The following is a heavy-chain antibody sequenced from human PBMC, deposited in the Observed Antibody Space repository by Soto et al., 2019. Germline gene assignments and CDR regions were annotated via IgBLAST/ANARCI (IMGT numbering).Heavy chain of an antibody. CDR2: IYYTGST. V-gene: IGHV4-30-4*01. J-gene: IGHJ4*02. CDR1: GTSISSGDRY. Sequence: SETLSLTCSVSGTSISSGDRYWSWIRQPPGRGLEWIGYIYYTGSTYPSPPLKSRPTISVDTSTNQFSLKLTSAAAADTAVYYCASYTVNNSGYYDYWGQGTLVTVSS. D-gene: IGHD6-19*01. CDR3: ASYTVNNSGYYDY.